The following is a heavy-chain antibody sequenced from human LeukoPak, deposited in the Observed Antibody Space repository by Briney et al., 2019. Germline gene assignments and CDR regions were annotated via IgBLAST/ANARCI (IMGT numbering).Heavy chain of an antibody. J-gene: IGHJ4*02. CDR3: AKGLSFAAAVTPRGY. CDR1: GFTFDDYA. V-gene: IGHV3-43D*03. CDR2: IAWDADTT. Sequence: GGSLRLFCVASGFTFDDYAVHWVRQAPGRGLEWISVIAWDADTTYYADSVKGRFIISRDNSKNSVSLQMNSLRAEGTAMYYCAKGLSFAAAVTPRGYWGQGTLVTVSS. D-gene: IGHD6-13*01.